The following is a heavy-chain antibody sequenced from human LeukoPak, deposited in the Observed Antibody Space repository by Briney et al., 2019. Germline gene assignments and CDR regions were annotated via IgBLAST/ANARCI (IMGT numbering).Heavy chain of an antibody. Sequence: PSQTLSLTCTVSGGSISSGGYYRSWIRQHPGKGLEWIGYIYYSGSTYYNPSLKSRVVISVDTSKNQFSLKLSSVTAADTAVYYCARGEGPTVPAAIRGNWFDPWGQGTLVTVSS. V-gene: IGHV4-31*03. CDR3: ARGEGPTVPAAIRGNWFDP. D-gene: IGHD2-2*02. J-gene: IGHJ5*02. CDR2: IYYSGST. CDR1: GGSISSGGYY.